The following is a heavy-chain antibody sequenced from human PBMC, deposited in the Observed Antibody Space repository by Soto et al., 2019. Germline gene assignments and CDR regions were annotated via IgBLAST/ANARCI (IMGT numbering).Heavy chain of an antibody. V-gene: IGHV3-33*01. Sequence: SGGSLRLSCAASGFTFSSYGMHWVHQAPGKGLEWVAVIWYDGSNKYYADSVKGRFTISRDNSKNTLYLQMNSLRAEDTAVYYCARVSYYDSSGYYSYAFDIWGQGTMVTVSS. J-gene: IGHJ3*02. D-gene: IGHD3-22*01. CDR2: IWYDGSNK. CDR1: GFTFSSYG. CDR3: ARVSYYDSSGYYSYAFDI.